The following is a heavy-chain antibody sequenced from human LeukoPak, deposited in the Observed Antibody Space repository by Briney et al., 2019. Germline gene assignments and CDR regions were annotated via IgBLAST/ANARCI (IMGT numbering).Heavy chain of an antibody. Sequence: PGGSLRLSCAASGFTFSSYGMSWVRQAPGKGLEWVSAISGSGGSTYYADSVKGRFTISRDNAKNSLYMQMESLRGEGTAIYYCARDTLEYSNSPDALDIWGQGTMVTVSS. CDR2: ISGSGGST. CDR1: GFTFSSYG. J-gene: IGHJ3*02. CDR3: ARDTLEYSNSPDALDI. V-gene: IGHV3-23*01. D-gene: IGHD4-23*01.